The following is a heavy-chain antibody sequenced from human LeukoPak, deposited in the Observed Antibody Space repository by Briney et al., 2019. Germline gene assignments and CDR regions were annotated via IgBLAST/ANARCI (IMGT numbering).Heavy chain of an antibody. J-gene: IGHJ4*02. Sequence: GGTLRLSCAASGFTFSSYGMNWVRQAPGKGLEWVSGISPSGDITYYADSVKGRFTISRDNSKNTLYLQMNSLRAEDTAVYYCAKDRSMVRGDLFDYWGQGTLVTVSS. V-gene: IGHV3-23*01. CDR1: GFTFSSYG. D-gene: IGHD3-10*01. CDR3: AKDRSMVRGDLFDY. CDR2: ISPSGDIT.